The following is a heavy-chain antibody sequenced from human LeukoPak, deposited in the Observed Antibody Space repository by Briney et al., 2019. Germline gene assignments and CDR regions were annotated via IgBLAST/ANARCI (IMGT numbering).Heavy chain of an antibody. Sequence: GGSLRLSCAASGFTFSDYYMSWVRQAPGKGLEGVSYISSSGSTIYYADSVKGRFTISRDNAKNSLYLQMNSLRAEDTAVYYCARDLLYSSGWYNGLGDYWGQGTLVTVSS. V-gene: IGHV3-11*01. D-gene: IGHD6-19*01. CDR1: GFTFSDYY. CDR2: ISSSGSTI. CDR3: ARDLLYSSGWYNGLGDY. J-gene: IGHJ4*02.